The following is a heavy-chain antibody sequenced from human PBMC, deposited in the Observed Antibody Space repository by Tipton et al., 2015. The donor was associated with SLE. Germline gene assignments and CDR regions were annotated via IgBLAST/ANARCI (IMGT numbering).Heavy chain of an antibody. J-gene: IGHJ6*02. CDR1: GGSFSGYY. CDR2: INHSGST. V-gene: IGHV4-34*01. CDR3: AREGHYGMDV. Sequence: TLSLTCAVYGGSFSGYYWSWIRQPPGKGLEWIGEINHSGSTNYNPSLKSRVTISVDTSKNQFSLKLSSVTAADTAVYYCAREGHYGMDVRGQGTTVTVSS.